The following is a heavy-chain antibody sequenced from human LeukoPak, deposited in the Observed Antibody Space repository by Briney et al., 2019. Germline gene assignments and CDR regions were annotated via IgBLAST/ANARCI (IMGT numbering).Heavy chain of an antibody. V-gene: IGHV3-53*01. CDR3: AKGFNYAYEY. D-gene: IGHD5-18*01. CDR2: IYSGGST. J-gene: IGHJ4*02. Sequence: GGSLRLSCAASGFTVSSSYMSWVRQAPGKGLEWVSLIYSGGSTYYAASVKGRFTISRDNSKNTLYLQMNSLRPEDTAVYYCAKGFNYAYEYWGQGTLVTVSS. CDR1: GFTVSSSY.